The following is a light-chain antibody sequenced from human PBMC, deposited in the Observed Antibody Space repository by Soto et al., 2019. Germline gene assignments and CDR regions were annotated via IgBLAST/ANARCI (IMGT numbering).Light chain of an antibody. Sequence: EIVLTQSPATLSLSPGERATLSCRASQSISSYLAWYQQKPGQAPRLLIYDASTRATGIPARFSGSGSGTDFNLTLSSREPEACAVSYCQQRSNRPPITFGQGTRLEIK. V-gene: IGKV3-11*01. CDR2: DAS. CDR1: QSISSY. J-gene: IGKJ5*01. CDR3: QQRSNRPPIT.